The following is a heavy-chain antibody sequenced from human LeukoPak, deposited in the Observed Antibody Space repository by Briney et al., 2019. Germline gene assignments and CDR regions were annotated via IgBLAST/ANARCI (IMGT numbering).Heavy chain of an antibody. CDR3: ARSSEGRYYYDSSGYSYYYYYMDV. CDR1: GGSISSYY. J-gene: IGHJ6*03. D-gene: IGHD3-22*01. Sequence: SETLSLTCTVSGGSISSYYWSWIRQPPGKGLEWIGYIYYSRSTNYNPSLKSRVTISVDTSKNQFSLKLKSVTAADTAVYYCARSSEGRYYYDSSGYSYYYYYMDVWGKGTTVTISS. V-gene: IGHV4-59*01. CDR2: IYYSRST.